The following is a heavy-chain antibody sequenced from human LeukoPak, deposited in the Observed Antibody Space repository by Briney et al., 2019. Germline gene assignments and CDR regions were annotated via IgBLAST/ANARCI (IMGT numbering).Heavy chain of an antibody. CDR3: ARVRIQLWDDAFDI. D-gene: IGHD5-18*01. V-gene: IGHV3-74*01. J-gene: IGHJ3*02. CDR1: GFTFSSYW. CDR2: INRDGSST. Sequence: PGGSLRLSCAASGFTFSSYWMHWVRQAPGKGLVWVSRINRDGSSTSYADSVKGRFTISRDNAKNTLYVQMNSLRAEDTAVYYCARVRIQLWDDAFDIWGQGTMVTVSS.